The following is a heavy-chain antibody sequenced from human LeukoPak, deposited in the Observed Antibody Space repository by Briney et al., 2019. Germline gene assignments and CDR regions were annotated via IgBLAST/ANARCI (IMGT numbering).Heavy chain of an antibody. CDR3: ARGGYSGSYHIDY. V-gene: IGHV1-69*02. J-gene: IGHJ4*02. CDR2: IIPILGIA. CDR1: GGTFSSYT. D-gene: IGHD1-26*01. Sequence: SVKVSCKASGGTFSSYTISWVRQAPGQGLEWMGRIIPILGIANYAQKFQGRVTITADKSTSTAYMELSSLRSEDTAVYYCARGGYSGSYHIDYWGQGTLVTVSS.